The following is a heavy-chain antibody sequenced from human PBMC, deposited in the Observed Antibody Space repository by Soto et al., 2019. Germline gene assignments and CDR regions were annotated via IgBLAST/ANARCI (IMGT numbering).Heavy chain of an antibody. CDR1: GGSISSSSYY. CDR3: ARHRGPRFLEWSKAGYFDY. Sequence: QLQLQESGPGLVKPSETLSLTCTVSGGSISSSSYYWGWIRQPPGKGLEWIGSIYYSGSTYYNPSLKSRVTISVDTSKNQFSLKLSSVTAADTAVYYCARHRGPRFLEWSKAGYFDYWGQGTLVTVSS. V-gene: IGHV4-39*01. J-gene: IGHJ4*02. D-gene: IGHD3-3*01. CDR2: IYYSGST.